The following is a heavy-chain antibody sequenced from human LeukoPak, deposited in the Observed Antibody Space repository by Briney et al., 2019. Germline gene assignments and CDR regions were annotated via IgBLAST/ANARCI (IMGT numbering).Heavy chain of an antibody. D-gene: IGHD6-6*01. CDR1: GYSISSDYY. CDR2: IYHSGST. J-gene: IGHJ4*02. CDR3: ARDVAASPDYFDY. Sequence: SETLSLTCAVSGYSISSDYYWGWIRQPPGKGLEWIGTIYHSGSTYYNPSLKSRVTISVDTSKNQFSLKLNSVTAADTAVSYCARDVAASPDYFDYWGQGTLVTVSS. V-gene: IGHV4-38-2*02.